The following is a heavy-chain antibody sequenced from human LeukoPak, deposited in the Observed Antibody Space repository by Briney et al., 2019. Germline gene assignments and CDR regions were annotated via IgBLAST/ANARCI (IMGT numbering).Heavy chain of an antibody. D-gene: IGHD2-2*01. J-gene: IGHJ4*02. Sequence: SETLSLTCSVSGGAISNYYWSLIRQPPGKGLEWIGCIDYSGSTNYNPSLKSRVTISVDRSKNQFSLKLASVTAADAAVYYCARRSTSTRHFDYWGQGTLVTVSS. V-gene: IGHV4-59*01. CDR2: IDYSGST. CDR1: GGAISNYY. CDR3: ARRSTSTRHFDY.